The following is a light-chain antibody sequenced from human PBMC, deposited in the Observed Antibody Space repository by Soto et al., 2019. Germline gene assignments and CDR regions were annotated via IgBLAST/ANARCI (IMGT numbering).Light chain of an antibody. Sequence: DIVMTQSPDSLAVSLGERATINCKSSQSVLYSSNNKNYLCWYQQKPGQPPKLLIYCASTRGSGVPDRFSGSESGTDFTLTISSLQAEDVAVYYCQQYYSTPYTLGQGTKLEIK. CDR2: CAS. CDR1: QSVLYSSNNKNY. CDR3: QQYYSTPYT. V-gene: IGKV4-1*01. J-gene: IGKJ2*01.